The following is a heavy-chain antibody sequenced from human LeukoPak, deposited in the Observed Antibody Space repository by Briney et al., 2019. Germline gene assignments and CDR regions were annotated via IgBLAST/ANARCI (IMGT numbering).Heavy chain of an antibody. V-gene: IGHV3-15*01. CDR3: TTPLAVAVGNDY. D-gene: IGHD6-19*01. CDR2: IKSKTDGGTT. Sequence: GGSLRLSCAASGFTFSNAWMSWVRQAPGKGLEWVGRIKSKTDGGTTDYAAPGKGRFTISRDDSRNTLYLQMNSLKTEDTAVYYCTTPLAVAVGNDYWGQGTLVTVSS. CDR1: GFTFSNAW. J-gene: IGHJ4*02.